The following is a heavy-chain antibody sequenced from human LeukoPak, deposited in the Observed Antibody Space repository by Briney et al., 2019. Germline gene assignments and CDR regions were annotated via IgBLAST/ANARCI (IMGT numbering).Heavy chain of an antibody. J-gene: IGHJ4*02. V-gene: IGHV7-4-1*02. Sequence: ASVKVSCKASGYTFTTYAMSWVRQAPGQGLEWVGWINTNTGNPTYAEGVTGRLVFSLDTSVSTAYLQITSLKAEDAAVYYCARVVSSLSIAAPYWGQGTLVTVSS. CDR3: ARVVSSLSIAAPY. D-gene: IGHD6-6*01. CDR1: GYTFTTYA. CDR2: INTNTGNP.